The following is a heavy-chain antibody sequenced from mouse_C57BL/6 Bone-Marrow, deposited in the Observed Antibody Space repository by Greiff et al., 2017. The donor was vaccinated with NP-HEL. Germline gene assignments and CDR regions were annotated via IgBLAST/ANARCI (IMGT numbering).Heavy chain of an antibody. Sequence: QVQLQQPGAELVMPGASVKLSCKASGYTFTSYWMHWVKQRPGQGLEWIGEIDPSDSYTNYNQKFKGKSTLTVDKSSSTAYLQLSSLTSEDSAVYDGARKGGGFDYWGQGTTLTVSS. V-gene: IGHV1-69*01. CDR2: IDPSDSYT. CDR1: GYTFTSYW. J-gene: IGHJ2*01. CDR3: ARKGGGFDY.